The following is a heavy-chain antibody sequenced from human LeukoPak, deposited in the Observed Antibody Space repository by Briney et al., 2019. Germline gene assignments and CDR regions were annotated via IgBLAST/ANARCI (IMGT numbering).Heavy chain of an antibody. J-gene: IGHJ4*02. Sequence: GGSLRLSCAVSGFTVSSNYMNWVRQAPGKGLEWVSVIYSGGMTYYADSVKGRLTISRDTSNNTLYLQMVSLRGEDTAVYYCARERRYCSGDNCYSGYDYWGRGTLVTVSS. CDR1: GFTVSSNY. D-gene: IGHD2-15*01. V-gene: IGHV3-53*01. CDR2: IYSGGMT. CDR3: ARERRYCSGDNCYSGYDY.